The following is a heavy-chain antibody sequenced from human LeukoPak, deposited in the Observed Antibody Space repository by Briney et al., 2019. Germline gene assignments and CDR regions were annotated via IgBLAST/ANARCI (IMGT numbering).Heavy chain of an antibody. J-gene: IGHJ5*02. Sequence: PGGSLRLSCAASGFTVSNNYMSWVRQAPGKGLEWVSSISSSSSYIYYADSVKGRFTISRDNAKNSLYLQMNSLRAEDTAVYYCARGGDIVVVVSTESLNWFDPWGQGTLVTVSS. V-gene: IGHV3-21*01. CDR1: GFTVSNNY. D-gene: IGHD2-15*01. CDR2: ISSSSSYI. CDR3: ARGGDIVVVVSTESLNWFDP.